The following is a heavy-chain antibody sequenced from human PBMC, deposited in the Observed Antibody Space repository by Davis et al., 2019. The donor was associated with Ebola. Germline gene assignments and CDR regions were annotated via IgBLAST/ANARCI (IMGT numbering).Heavy chain of an antibody. CDR2: INPNSGGT. CDR1: GYTFTGYY. J-gene: IGHJ5*02. CDR3: AAEFTIFGVAPDSFDP. Sequence: ASVKVSCKASGYTFTGYYMHWVRQAPGQGLEWMGWINPNSGGTNYAQKFQGRVTITADESTSTAYMELSSLRSEDTAVYYCAAEFTIFGVAPDSFDPWGQGTLVTVSS. D-gene: IGHD3-3*01. V-gene: IGHV1-2*02.